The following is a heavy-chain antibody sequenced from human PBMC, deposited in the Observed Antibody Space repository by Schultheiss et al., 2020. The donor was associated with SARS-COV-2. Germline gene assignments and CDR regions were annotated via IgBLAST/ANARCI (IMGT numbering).Heavy chain of an antibody. D-gene: IGHD3-22*01. CDR1: GFSLSTSGVG. CDR3: ARITYYYDSSGYGDFDP. V-gene: IGHV2-5*02. Sequence: SGPTLVKPTQPLTLTCTFSGFSLSTSGVGVGWIRQPPGKALEWLAFVYWDDDNRYSPSLRSRLTVTKDTSKSQVVLTMTNMDPVDTATYYCARITYYYDSSGYGDFDPWGQGTLVTVSS. CDR2: VYWDDDN. J-gene: IGHJ5*02.